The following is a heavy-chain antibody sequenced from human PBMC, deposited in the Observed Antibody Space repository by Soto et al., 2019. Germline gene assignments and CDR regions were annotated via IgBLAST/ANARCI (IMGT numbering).Heavy chain of an antibody. V-gene: IGHV1-69*06. CDR2: IIPIFGTA. CDR3: ARDRGSGWYGTRYYYGMDV. J-gene: IGHJ6*02. Sequence: ASVKVSCKASGGTFSSYAISWVRQAPGQGLEWMGGIIPIFGTANYAQKFQGRVTITADKSTSTAYMELSSLRSEDTAVYYCARDRGSGWYGTRYYYGMDVWGQGTTVTVSS. CDR1: GGTFSSYA. D-gene: IGHD6-19*01.